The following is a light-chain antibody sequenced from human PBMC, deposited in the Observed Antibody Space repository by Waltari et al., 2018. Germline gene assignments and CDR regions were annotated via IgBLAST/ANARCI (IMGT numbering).Light chain of an antibody. V-gene: IGKV1-9*01. CDR3: QQLNSFPIT. J-gene: IGKJ5*01. CDR2: AAY. Sequence: QLTQSPSSLSASVGDRVTITCRAGKGISSYLAWYQQKPGKAPKLLIYAAYTLQSGVPSRFSGSGSGTDLTLTISSLQPEDFATYYCQQLNSFPITFGQGTRLEIK. CDR1: KGISSY.